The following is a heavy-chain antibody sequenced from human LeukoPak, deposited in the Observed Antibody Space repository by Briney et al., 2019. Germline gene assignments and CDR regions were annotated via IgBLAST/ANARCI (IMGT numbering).Heavy chain of an antibody. Sequence: ASVKVSCKASGYTFTSYGISWVRQAPGQGLEWMGGIIPIFGTANYAQKFQGRVTITADEPTSTAYMELSSLRSEDTAVYYCARGDCSSTSCYAGRSYYFDYWGQGTLVTVSS. CDR3: ARGDCSSTSCYAGRSYYFDY. J-gene: IGHJ4*02. CDR1: GYTFTSYG. V-gene: IGHV1-69*13. CDR2: IIPIFGTA. D-gene: IGHD2-2*01.